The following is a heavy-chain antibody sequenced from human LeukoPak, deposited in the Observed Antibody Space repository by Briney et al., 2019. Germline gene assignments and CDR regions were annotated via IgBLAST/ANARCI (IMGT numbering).Heavy chain of an antibody. CDR3: ARDLATVTTGAFDI. Sequence: SETLSLTCTVSGYSISSGYYWGWIRQPPGKGLEWIGSIYHSGSTYYNPSLKSRVTISVDTSKNQFSLKLSSVTAADTAVYYCARDLATVTTGAFDIWGQGTMVTVSS. J-gene: IGHJ3*02. D-gene: IGHD4-17*01. CDR2: IYHSGST. V-gene: IGHV4-38-2*02. CDR1: GYSISSGYY.